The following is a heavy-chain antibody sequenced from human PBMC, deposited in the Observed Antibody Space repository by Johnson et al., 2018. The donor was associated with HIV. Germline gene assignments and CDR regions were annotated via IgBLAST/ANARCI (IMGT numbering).Heavy chain of an antibody. CDR3: AREGIWYCSGGSCYGAFDI. Sequence: VESGGGWAQPGGSLRLSCVASGFTFSHYDMHWVRQVTGKGLEWVAAIGPTDDTYYADSVKGRFTISRDNSKNTLYLQMNSLRADDTAVYYCAREGIWYCSGGSCYGAFDIWGQGTMVTVSS. D-gene: IGHD2-15*01. CDR1: GFTFSHYD. J-gene: IGHJ3*02. CDR2: IGPTDDT. V-gene: IGHV3-13*01.